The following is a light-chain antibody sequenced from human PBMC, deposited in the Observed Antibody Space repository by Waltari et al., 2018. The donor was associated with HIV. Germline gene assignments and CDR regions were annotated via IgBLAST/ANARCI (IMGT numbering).Light chain of an antibody. Sequence: QLVVTQSPSASASLGASVKLTCTLSSGHSSYAIAWHHQRPQKGPRYLMKLNIAGSHIRGGGCPDPFSGSSSGAERYLTIASLQPEDEADYYWQTWATAIVVFGGGTKLTVL. V-gene: IGLV4-69*01. CDR2: LNIAGSH. CDR3: QTWATAIVV. J-gene: IGLJ2*01. CDR1: SGHSSYA.